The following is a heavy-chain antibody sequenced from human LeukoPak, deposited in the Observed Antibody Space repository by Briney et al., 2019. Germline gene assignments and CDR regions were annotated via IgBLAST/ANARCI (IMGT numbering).Heavy chain of an antibody. CDR2: IWETEII. Sequence: SETLSLTCTVSGGSIRSYFWSWLRQPPGKGLEWICYIWETEIIDYKPSLKSLVTISLDTSKNHFSLKLRSVTAAGTALYFCARGLVLATDDAFDIWGQGTLGTVSS. D-gene: IGHD5-12*01. CDR3: ARGLVLATDDAFDI. CDR1: GGSIRSYF. V-gene: IGHV4-59*01. J-gene: IGHJ3*02.